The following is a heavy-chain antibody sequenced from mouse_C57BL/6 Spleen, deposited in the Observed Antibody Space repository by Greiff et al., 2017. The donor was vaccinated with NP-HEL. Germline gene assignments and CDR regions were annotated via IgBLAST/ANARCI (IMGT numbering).Heavy chain of an antibody. Sequence: VQLQQSGAELVMPGASVKLSCKASGYTFTSYWMHWVKQRPGQGLEWIGEIDPSDSYTNYNQKFKGKSTLTVDKSSSTAYMQLSSLTSEDSAVYYCASYYYGSSPFAYWGQGTLVTVSA. J-gene: IGHJ3*01. CDR3: ASYYYGSSPFAY. D-gene: IGHD1-1*01. CDR1: GYTFTSYW. CDR2: IDPSDSYT. V-gene: IGHV1-69*01.